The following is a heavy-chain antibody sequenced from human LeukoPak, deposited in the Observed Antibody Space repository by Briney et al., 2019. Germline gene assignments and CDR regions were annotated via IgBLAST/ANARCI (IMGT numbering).Heavy chain of an antibody. CDR2: ISRSADIT. CDR1: GFIFGNYA. V-gene: IGHV3-23*01. D-gene: IGHD6-19*01. Sequence: TGGSLRLSCAASGFIFGNYAMSWVRQAPGKGLEWVSGISRSADITYYEDSVKGRFTISRDNSKNTLYLQMNSLRAEDTAIYYCATPWLYSSGDYWGQGTLVTVSS. CDR3: ATPWLYSSGDY. J-gene: IGHJ4*02.